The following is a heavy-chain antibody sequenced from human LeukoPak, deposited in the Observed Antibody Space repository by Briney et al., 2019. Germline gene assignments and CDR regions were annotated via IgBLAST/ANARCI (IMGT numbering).Heavy chain of an antibody. CDR3: ARANYDILTGYYGPLYYFDY. CDR1: GGTFSSYA. V-gene: IGHV1-69*13. J-gene: IGHJ4*02. Sequence: EASVKVSCKASGGTFSSYAISWVRQAPGQGLEWMGGIIPIFGTANYAQKFQGRVTITADESTSTAYMELSSLRSEDTAVYYCARANYDILTGYYGPLYYFDYWGQGTLVTVSS. D-gene: IGHD3-9*01. CDR2: IIPIFGTA.